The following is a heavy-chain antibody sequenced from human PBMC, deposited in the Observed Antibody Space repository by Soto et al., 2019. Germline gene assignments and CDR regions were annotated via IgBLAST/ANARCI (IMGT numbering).Heavy chain of an antibody. V-gene: IGHV4-59*08. CDR2: IYYSGST. D-gene: IGHD3-9*01. Sequence: SETLSLTCTVSGGSISSYYWSWIRQPPGKGLEWIGYIYYSGSTNYNPSLKSRVTISVDTSKNQFSLKLSSVTAADTAVYYCARLDILTGSDAFDIWGQGTMVTVS. CDR3: ARLDILTGSDAFDI. CDR1: GGSISSYY. J-gene: IGHJ3*02.